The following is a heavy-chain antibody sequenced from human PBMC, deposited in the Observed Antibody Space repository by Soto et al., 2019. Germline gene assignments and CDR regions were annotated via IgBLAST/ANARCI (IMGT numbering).Heavy chain of an antibody. J-gene: IGHJ4*02. D-gene: IGHD1-26*01. CDR2: IIPIFGTA. Sequence: ASVKVSCKASGGTFSSYAISWVRQAPGQGLEWMGGIIPIFGTANYAQKFQGRVTITADESTSTAYMELSSLRSEDTAVYYCASGEEPPRNDYWGQGTLVTVSS. V-gene: IGHV1-69*13. CDR1: GGTFSSYA. CDR3: ASGEEPPRNDY.